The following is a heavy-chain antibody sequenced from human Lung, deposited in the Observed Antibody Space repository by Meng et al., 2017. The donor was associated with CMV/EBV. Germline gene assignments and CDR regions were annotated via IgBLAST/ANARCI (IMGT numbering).Heavy chain of an antibody. D-gene: IGHD6-13*01. CDR3: AKVTWGILAAFDI. CDR1: GFTFSGHA. CDR2: ISASGAST. J-gene: IGHJ3*02. V-gene: IGHV3-23*01. Sequence: ESLKISCAASGFTFSGHAMSWIRQAPGKGLEWVSSISASGASTYYADSVKGRFTISRDNSKNTLYSQMNSLRAEDTALYYCAKVTWGILAAFDIWGQGTMVTVSS.